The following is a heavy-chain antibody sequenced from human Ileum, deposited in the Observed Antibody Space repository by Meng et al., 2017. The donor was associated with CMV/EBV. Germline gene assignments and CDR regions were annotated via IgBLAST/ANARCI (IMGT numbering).Heavy chain of an antibody. V-gene: IGHV2-5*02. Sequence: ITLKESCPSLVEPSQALTMTCIFSGFSLSTFQVCVGWIRQPPGKALEWLALIYWDDDKRYSPSLKSRLTITMDTSKNQVVLTMTNMDPVDTATYYCAHVKAVDGNPFDFWGLGTLVTVSS. CDR2: IYWDDDK. CDR1: GFSLSTFQVC. CDR3: AHVKAVDGNPFDF. J-gene: IGHJ4*02. D-gene: IGHD6-19*01.